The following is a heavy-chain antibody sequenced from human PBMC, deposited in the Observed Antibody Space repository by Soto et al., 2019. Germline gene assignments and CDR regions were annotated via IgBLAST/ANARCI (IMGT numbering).Heavy chain of an antibody. CDR1: GYTFTGYY. V-gene: IGHV1-2*04. CDR3: ARGDYYDSSGYYYYYYGMDV. CDR2: INPNSGGT. D-gene: IGHD3-22*01. Sequence: SVKVSCKASGYTFTGYYMHWVRQAPGQGLEWMGWINPNSGGTNYAQKFQGWVTMTRDTSISTAYMELSRLRSDDTAVYYCARGDYYDSSGYYYYYYGMDVWGQGTTVTVSS. J-gene: IGHJ6*02.